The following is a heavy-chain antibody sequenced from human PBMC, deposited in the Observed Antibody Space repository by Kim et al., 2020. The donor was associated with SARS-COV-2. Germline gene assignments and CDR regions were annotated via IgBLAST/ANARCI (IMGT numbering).Heavy chain of an antibody. CDR1: GFDFSDFN. V-gene: IGHV3-48*02. CDR3: VRGGAGHVWHY. D-gene: IGHD3-16*01. J-gene: IGHJ4*02. CDR2: ITKTSDI. Sequence: GGSLRLSCVGSGFDFSDFNMNWVRQAPGKGLEWVSRITKTSDIRYADSVKGRFIVSRDNAKNSVFLQMNSLRDEDTAVYFGVRGGAGHVWHYWGQGTLVT.